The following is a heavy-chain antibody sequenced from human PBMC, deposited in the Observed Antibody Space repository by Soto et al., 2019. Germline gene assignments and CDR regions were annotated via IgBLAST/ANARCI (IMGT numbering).Heavy chain of an antibody. CDR1: GGSFSGYY. Sequence: SETLSLTCAVYGGSFSGYYWSWIRQPPGKGLEWIGEINHSGSTNYNPSLKSRVTISVDTSKNQFSLKLSSVTAADTAVYYCARRSSQRGFDPWGQGTLVTVSS. J-gene: IGHJ5*02. CDR2: INHSGST. V-gene: IGHV4-34*01. CDR3: ARRSSQRGFDP.